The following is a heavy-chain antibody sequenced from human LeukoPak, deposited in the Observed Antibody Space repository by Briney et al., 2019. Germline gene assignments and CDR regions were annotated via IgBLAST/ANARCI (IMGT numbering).Heavy chain of an antibody. CDR3: ARVRNYYGSGSFAY. J-gene: IGHJ4*02. D-gene: IGHD3-10*01. CDR1: GGSFSGYY. CDR2: INHSGST. V-gene: IGHV4-34*01. Sequence: KPSETLSLTCAVYGGSFSGYYWSWIRQRPGKGLEWIGEINHSGSTNYNPSLKSRVTISVDTSKNQFSLKLSSVTAADTAVYYCARVRNYYGSGSFAYWGQGTLVTVSS.